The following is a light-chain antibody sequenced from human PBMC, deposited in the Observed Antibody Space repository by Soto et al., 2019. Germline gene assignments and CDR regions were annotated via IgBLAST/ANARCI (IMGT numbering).Light chain of an antibody. V-gene: IGLV3-21*02. Sequence: SYELTQPPSVSVAPGQTARITCGGNNIGIKIVHWYQQKPGQAPVVVVYDNSDRPSGIPERFSGSNSGNTANLTISRVEAGDEADYYCQVWDSSSDPYVFGAGTKVTVL. CDR2: DNS. CDR1: NIGIKI. J-gene: IGLJ1*01. CDR3: QVWDSSSDPYV.